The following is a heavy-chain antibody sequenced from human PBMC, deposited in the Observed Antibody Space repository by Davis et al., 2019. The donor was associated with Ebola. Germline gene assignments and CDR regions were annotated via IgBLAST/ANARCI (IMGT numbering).Heavy chain of an antibody. CDR3: ARVNAATGYSRFDP. Sequence: GESLKISCAASGFTFSSYSMNWVRQAPGKGLEWVSSISSSSSYIYYADSVKGRFTISRDNAKNSLYLRMNSLRVEDTALYHCARVNAATGYSRFDPWGQGTLVTVSS. CDR1: GFTFSSYS. CDR2: ISSSSSYI. D-gene: IGHD3-9*01. V-gene: IGHV3-21*04. J-gene: IGHJ5*01.